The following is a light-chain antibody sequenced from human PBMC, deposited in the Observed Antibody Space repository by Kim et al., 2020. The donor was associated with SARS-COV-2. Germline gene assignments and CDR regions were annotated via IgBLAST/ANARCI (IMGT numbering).Light chain of an antibody. CDR1: TGDGTSDNY. J-gene: IGLJ1*01. V-gene: IGLV7-46*01. Sequence: PGGTAIPTCGSSTGDGTSDNYPYWFQQKPGQAPRTLIFVTHNKHSWTPARFSGSLLGGKAALTLSGAQPEDEADYYCLLSFSGAFVFGTGTKVTVL. CDR2: VTH. CDR3: LLSFSGAFV.